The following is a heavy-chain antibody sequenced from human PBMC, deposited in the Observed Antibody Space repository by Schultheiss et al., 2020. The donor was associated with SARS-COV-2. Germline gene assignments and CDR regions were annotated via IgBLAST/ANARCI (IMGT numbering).Heavy chain of an antibody. J-gene: IGHJ4*02. Sequence: SETLSLTCTVSGGSISSSSHYWSWIRQPAGKGLEWIGRIYYSGSTNYNPSLKSRVTISVDTSKNQFSLKLSSVTAADTAVYYCARVNGNWNYGRSFDYWGQGTLVTVSS. D-gene: IGHD1-7*01. V-gene: IGHV4-61*02. CDR1: GGSISSSSHY. CDR3: ARVNGNWNYGRSFDY. CDR2: IYYSGST.